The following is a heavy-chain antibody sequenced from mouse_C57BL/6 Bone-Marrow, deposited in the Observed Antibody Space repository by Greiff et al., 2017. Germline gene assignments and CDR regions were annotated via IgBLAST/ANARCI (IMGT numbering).Heavy chain of an antibody. J-gene: IGHJ2*01. D-gene: IGHD1-1*01. CDR2: IYPGDGDT. CDR3: ARVLITTVGATDF. V-gene: IGHV1-82*01. Sequence: VKLMESGRELVKPGASVKLSCTASGYAFSSSCMNWVQQRPGKGLEWIGRIYPGDGDTNYNGKFKGQATLTADKSSSTSYMQLIRLTSEDSAVDFCARVLITTVGATDFWGQGTTLTVSS. CDR1: GYAFSSSC.